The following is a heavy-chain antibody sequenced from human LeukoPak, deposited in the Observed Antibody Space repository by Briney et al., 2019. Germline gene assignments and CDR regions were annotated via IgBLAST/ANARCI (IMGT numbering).Heavy chain of an antibody. D-gene: IGHD1-1*01. V-gene: IGHV4-59*01. CDR2: VDHTGST. Sequence: PSETLSLTCSVSDDSITMYYWTWIPQPPGKGLVWIGYVDHTGSTYLNPSLNGRVSISRDTTKNLFSLRLRSVTAADTAVYFCARGRVSSSTWYSTYYYYFYMDVWGKGTTVTVSS. CDR1: DDSITMYY. J-gene: IGHJ6*03. CDR3: ARGRVSSSTWYSTYYYYFYMDV.